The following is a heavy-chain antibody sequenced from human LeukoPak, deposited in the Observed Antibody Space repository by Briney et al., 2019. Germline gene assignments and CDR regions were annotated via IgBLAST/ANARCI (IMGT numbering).Heavy chain of an antibody. CDR2: IFHSGSM. D-gene: IGHD3-16*02. CDR1: GYSIRSDSY. J-gene: IGHJ3*02. Sequence: SETLSLTCAVSGYSIRSDSYWGWIRQPPGKGGEWIGTIFHSGSMYYNPSLKSGVKILVDTSKNQFSLKLSSVTAADTAIYYCARHSQWGVIPWTFDIWGHGTMVSVSS. V-gene: IGHV4-38-2*01. CDR3: ARHSQWGVIPWTFDI.